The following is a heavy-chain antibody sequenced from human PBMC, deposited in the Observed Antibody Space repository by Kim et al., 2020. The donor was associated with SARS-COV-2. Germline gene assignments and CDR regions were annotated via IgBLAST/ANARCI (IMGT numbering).Heavy chain of an antibody. D-gene: IGHD2-8*02. Sequence: SETLSLTCAVYGGSFSGYYWSWIRQPPGKGLEWIGEINHSGSTNYNPSLKSRVTISVDTSKNQFSLKLSSVTAADTAVYYCASGGQGDCTGGGCYADNWFDPWGEGTLVTVSS. V-gene: IGHV4-34*01. CDR1: GGSFSGYY. CDR2: INHSGST. CDR3: ASGGQGDCTGGGCYADNWFDP. J-gene: IGHJ5*02.